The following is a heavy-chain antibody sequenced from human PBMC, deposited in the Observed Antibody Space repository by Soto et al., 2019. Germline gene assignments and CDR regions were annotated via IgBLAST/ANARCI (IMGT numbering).Heavy chain of an antibody. J-gene: IGHJ5*02. CDR2: IYYSGST. Sequence: SETLSLTCTVSGGSISSGDYYWSWIRQPPGKGLEWIGYIYYSGSTYYNPSLKSRVTISVDTSKNQFSLKLSSVTAADTAVYYCAREWLGGVPADMSRVVSWFDPWGQGTPVTVSS. CDR1: GGSISSGDYY. CDR3: AREWLGGVPADMSRVVSWFDP. D-gene: IGHD2-2*01. V-gene: IGHV4-30-4*01.